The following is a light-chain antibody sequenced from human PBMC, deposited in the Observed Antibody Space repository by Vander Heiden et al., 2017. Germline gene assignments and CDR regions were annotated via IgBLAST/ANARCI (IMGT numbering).Light chain of an antibody. CDR3: QQRSYWPYT. J-gene: IGKJ2*01. CDR1: QSVSSY. V-gene: IGKV3-11*01. Sequence: ETVLTQSPATLSLSPGETATLSCRASQSVSSYLAWYQQKPGQAPRLLIYDASNRATGIPARFSGSGSGTDFTLTISSLAPEDVAVYYCQQRSYWPYTFGQGTKLEIK. CDR2: DAS.